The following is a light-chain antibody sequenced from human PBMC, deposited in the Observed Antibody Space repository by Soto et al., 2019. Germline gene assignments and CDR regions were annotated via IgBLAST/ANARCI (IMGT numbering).Light chain of an antibody. CDR2: LGS. V-gene: IGKV2-28*01. CDR3: MQALQTPRT. J-gene: IGKJ3*01. Sequence: DIVMTQSPLSLPVTPGEPASISCRSSQSLLHSNGYNYLDWYLQKRGQPQQLLIYLGSNRASGVPDRFSGSGSGTDFTLKISRVEAEDVGVYYCMQALQTPRTFGPGTKVDIK. CDR1: QSLLHSNGYNY.